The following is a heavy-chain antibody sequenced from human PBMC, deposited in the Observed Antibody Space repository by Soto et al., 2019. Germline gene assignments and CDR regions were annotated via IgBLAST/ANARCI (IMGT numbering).Heavy chain of an antibody. CDR2: INHSGST. V-gene: IGHV4-59*12. D-gene: IGHD2-8*02. CDR3: ARDKITGLFDY. J-gene: IGHJ4*02. Sequence: QVQLQESGPGLVKPSETLSLTCTVSGGSISSYYWSWIRQPPGKGLEWIGEINHSGSTNYNPSLKSRVTISVDTSKNQFSLKLTSVTAADTAVYYCARDKITGLFDYWGQGTLVTVSS. CDR1: GGSISSYY.